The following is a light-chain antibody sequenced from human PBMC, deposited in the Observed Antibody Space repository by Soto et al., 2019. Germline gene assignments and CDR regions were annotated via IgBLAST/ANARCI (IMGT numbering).Light chain of an antibody. V-gene: IGKV3-15*01. CDR2: GAS. CDR3: QQYNNWPYT. Sequence: EIVMTQSPATLSVSPGEGATLSCRASQSVRSNLAWYRQKPGQAPSLLIYGASTRASGIPAKSSASGSGTEFALTISSLQSEDFAVYYCQQYNNWPYTFGQGTRLEIK. J-gene: IGKJ2*01. CDR1: QSVRSN.